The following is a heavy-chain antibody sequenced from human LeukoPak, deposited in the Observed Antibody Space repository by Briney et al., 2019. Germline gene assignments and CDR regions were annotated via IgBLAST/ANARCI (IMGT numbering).Heavy chain of an antibody. Sequence: SETLSLTCTVSGGSISSYYWSWIRQPPGKGLEWIGYIYYSGSTNYKPSLKSRVTISVDTSKNQFSLKLSSVTAADTAVYYCASQLRGRGWFDPWGQGTLVTVSS. CDR1: GGSISSYY. D-gene: IGHD1-7*01. CDR3: ASQLRGRGWFDP. CDR2: IYYSGST. J-gene: IGHJ5*02. V-gene: IGHV4-59*01.